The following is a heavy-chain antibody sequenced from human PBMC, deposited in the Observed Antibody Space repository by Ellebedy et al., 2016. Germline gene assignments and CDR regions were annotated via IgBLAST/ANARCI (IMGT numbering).Heavy chain of an antibody. CDR3: VRDRTSLTTLTPDAFDI. J-gene: IGHJ3*02. Sequence: GESLKISCAASGFRFSIYSMNWVRQAPGKGLEWVSYISSSSSTINYAESVKGRFTISRDNAKNSLYLEMHSLRADDTALYYCVRDRTSLTTLTPDAFDIWGQGTRVTVSS. D-gene: IGHD4-23*01. CDR2: ISSSSSTI. CDR1: GFRFSIYS. V-gene: IGHV3-48*01.